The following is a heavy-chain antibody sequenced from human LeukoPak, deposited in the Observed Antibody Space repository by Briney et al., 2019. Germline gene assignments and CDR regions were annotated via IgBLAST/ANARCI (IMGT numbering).Heavy chain of an antibody. CDR1: GYTFTSYG. J-gene: IGHJ3*02. D-gene: IGHD4-11*01. V-gene: IGHV1-18*01. Sequence: GASVKVSCKASGYTFTSYGISWVRQAPGQGLEWMGWISSYNGNTNYAQKFQGRVTMTTDTSTTTAYMELRSLRSDDTAVYYCARPTHRTSDAFDIWGQGTMVTVSS. CDR3: ARPTHRTSDAFDI. CDR2: ISSYNGNT.